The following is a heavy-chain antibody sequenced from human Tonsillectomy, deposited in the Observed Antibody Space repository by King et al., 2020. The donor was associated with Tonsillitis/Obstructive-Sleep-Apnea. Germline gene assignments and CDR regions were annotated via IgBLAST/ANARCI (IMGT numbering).Heavy chain of an antibody. Sequence: VQLQESGPGLVKPSETLSLTCTVSGGSISSYYWSWIRQPPGKGLEYIGYIYYSGSSNYNPSLKSRVTISVTTSKNQFSLQLSSVTAADTAVYYCATHSSNWYNYFNYWGQGTLVTVSS. CDR3: ATHSSNWYNYFNY. D-gene: IGHD6-13*01. V-gene: IGHV4-59*01. CDR1: GGSISSYY. CDR2: IYYSGSS. J-gene: IGHJ4*02.